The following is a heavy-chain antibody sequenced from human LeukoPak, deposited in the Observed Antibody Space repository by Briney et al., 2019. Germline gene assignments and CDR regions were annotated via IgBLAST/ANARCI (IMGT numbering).Heavy chain of an antibody. D-gene: IGHD3-3*01. CDR1: GDSISNYNYH. J-gene: IGHJ4*02. CDR2: IYYSGNT. Sequence: SETLSLTCTVSGDSISNYNYHWGWIRQPPGKGLEWIGTIYYSGNTYYSPSLKSRVTMSVDTSKNQCSLRLSSVTATDTAVYYCARHPSGYVDYWGQGTLVTVSS. V-gene: IGHV4-39*01. CDR3: ARHPSGYVDY.